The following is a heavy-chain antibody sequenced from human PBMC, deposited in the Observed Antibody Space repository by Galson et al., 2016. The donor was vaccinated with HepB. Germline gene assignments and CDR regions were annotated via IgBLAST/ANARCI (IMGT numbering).Heavy chain of an antibody. Sequence: LRLSCAASGFTFNSYAMNWVRQAPGKGLEWVSYISSSASTMYYADSVKGRFTISRDNAKNSLYLQMNSLRAEDTAVFYCARATLTGTHYFDYWGQGTLVTVSS. V-gene: IGHV3-48*01. J-gene: IGHJ4*02. CDR3: ARATLTGTHYFDY. CDR1: GFTFNSYA. CDR2: ISSSASTM. D-gene: IGHD1-20*01.